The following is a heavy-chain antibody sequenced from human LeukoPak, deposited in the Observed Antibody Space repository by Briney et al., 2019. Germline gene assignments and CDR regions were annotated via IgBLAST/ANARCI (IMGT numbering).Heavy chain of an antibody. V-gene: IGHV4-38-2*02. D-gene: IGHD2-21*02. CDR3: ARGTPTYCGGDCYPGAFDI. J-gene: IGHJ3*02. Sequence: SETLSLTCTVSGYSISSGYYWGWIRQPPGKGLEWIGSIYHSGSTYYNPSLKSRVTISVDTSKNQFPLKLSSVTAADTAVYYCARGTPTYCGGDCYPGAFDIWGQGTMVTVSS. CDR1: GYSISSGYY. CDR2: IYHSGST.